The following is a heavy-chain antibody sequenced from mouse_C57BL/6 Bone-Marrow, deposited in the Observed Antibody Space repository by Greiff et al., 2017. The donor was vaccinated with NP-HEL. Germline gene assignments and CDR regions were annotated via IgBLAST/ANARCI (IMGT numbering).Heavy chain of an antibody. Sequence: EVKLVDSGGGLVKPGGSLKLSCAASGFTFSDYGMHWVRQAPEKGLEWVAYISSCSSTINYADTVKGRFTISSDNAKHTLVLQMTSLMSEDTAMYYCARRFYYYCSSHDCWGQGTTLTVSS. CDR3: ARRFYYYCSSHDC. CDR2: ISSCSSTI. D-gene: IGHD1-1*01. V-gene: IGHV5-17*01. CDR1: GFTFSDYG. J-gene: IGHJ2*01.